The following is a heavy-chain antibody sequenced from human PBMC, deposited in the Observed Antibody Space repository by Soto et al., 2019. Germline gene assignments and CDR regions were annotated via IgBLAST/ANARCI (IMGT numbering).Heavy chain of an antibody. V-gene: IGHV1-69*13. CDR2: IIPIFGTA. J-gene: IGHJ5*02. D-gene: IGHD1-26*01. CDR1: GGTFSSYA. CDR3: ARDPDIVGEPSWFDP. Sequence: SVKVSCKASGGTFSSYAISWVRQAPGQGLEWMGGIIPIFGTANYAQKFQGRVTVTADESTSTAYMELSSLRSEDTAVYYCARDPDIVGEPSWFDPWGQETLVTVSS.